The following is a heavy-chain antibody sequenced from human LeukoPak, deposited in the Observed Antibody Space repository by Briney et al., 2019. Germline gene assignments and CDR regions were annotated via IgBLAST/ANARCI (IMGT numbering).Heavy chain of an antibody. J-gene: IGHJ3*02. CDR1: GFTFSSYS. CDR2: ISSSSIYI. V-gene: IGHV3-21*01. CDR3: ARAKTYSGSYYDAFDI. D-gene: IGHD1-26*01. Sequence: GGSLSLSCAASGFTFSSYSMDWVRQAPGKGLEWVSSISSSSIYIYYTDSVKGRFTISRDNAENSLYLQMNSLRDEDTAVYYCARAKTYSGSYYDAFDIWGQGTMVTVSS.